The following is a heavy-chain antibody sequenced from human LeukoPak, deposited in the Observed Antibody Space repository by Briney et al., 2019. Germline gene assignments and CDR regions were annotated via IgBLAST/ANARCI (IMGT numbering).Heavy chain of an antibody. CDR1: GFTFNNCG. CDR2: IKRDGSDK. J-gene: IGHJ4*02. Sequence: GGSLRLSCAASGFTFNNCGMHWVRQAPGKGLEWVANIKRDGSDKYYVDSVKGRFTISRDNAKDSLYLQMNSLRAEDTAVYYCARVLIGVAYIDYWGQGTLVTVSS. CDR3: ARVLIGVAYIDY. D-gene: IGHD6-19*01. V-gene: IGHV3-7*01.